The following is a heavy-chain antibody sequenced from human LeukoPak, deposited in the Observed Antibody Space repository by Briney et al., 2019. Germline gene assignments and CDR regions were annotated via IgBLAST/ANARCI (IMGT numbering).Heavy chain of an antibody. D-gene: IGHD4-17*01. CDR2: IYPSGST. CDR1: GGSISSYN. V-gene: IGHV4-4*07. J-gene: IGHJ1*01. Sequence: SETLSLTCTVSGGSISSYNWTWIRQPAGKGLEWIGRIYPSGSTNYNPSLKSRVTMSVDTSKNQFSLKLSSVTAADTAVYYCARDGLNSGDYEYFQRWGQGTLVSVSS. CDR3: ARDGLNSGDYEYFQR.